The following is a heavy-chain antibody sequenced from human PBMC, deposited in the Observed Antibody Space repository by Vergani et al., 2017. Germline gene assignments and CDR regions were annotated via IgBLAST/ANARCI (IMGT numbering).Heavy chain of an antibody. CDR3: AKVRVGAPIWFDP. D-gene: IGHD1-26*01. J-gene: IGHJ5*02. CDR2: ISGSGGST. CDR1: GFTFSSYA. V-gene: IGHV3-23*01. Sequence: EVQLLESGGGLVQPGGSLRLSCAASGFTFSSYAMRWVRQAPGKGLEWVSAISGSGGSTYYADSVMGRFTISRDNSKNTLYLQMNSLRAEDTAVYYCAKVRVGAPIWFDPWGQGTLVTVSS.